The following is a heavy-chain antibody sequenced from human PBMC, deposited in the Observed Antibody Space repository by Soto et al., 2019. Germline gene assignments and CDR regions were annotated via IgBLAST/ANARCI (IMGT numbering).Heavy chain of an antibody. CDR3: ANLVFGVVNYYYYGMDV. J-gene: IGHJ6*02. Sequence: PGGSLRLSCAASGFTFSSYGMHWVRQAPGKGLEWVAVISYDGSNKYYADSVKGRFTISRDNSKNTLYLQMNSLRAEDTAVYYCANLVFGVVNYYYYGMDVWGQGTTVTVSS. V-gene: IGHV3-30*18. D-gene: IGHD3-3*01. CDR2: ISYDGSNK. CDR1: GFTFSSYG.